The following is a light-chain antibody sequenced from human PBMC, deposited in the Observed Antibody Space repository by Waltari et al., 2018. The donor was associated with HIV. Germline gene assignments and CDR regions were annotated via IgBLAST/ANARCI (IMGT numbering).Light chain of an antibody. Sequence: SYDLTQPLSVSVALGQTARITCMGNNFGNKNVHWYQQRPGQAPVVVIYRDVKRPSAIPERFSGSISGNTATLTITRAEAGDEAVYYCQVWDTSTAVFGTGTKVTVL. CDR1: NFGNKN. J-gene: IGLJ1*01. V-gene: IGLV3-9*01. CDR3: QVWDTSTAV. CDR2: RDV.